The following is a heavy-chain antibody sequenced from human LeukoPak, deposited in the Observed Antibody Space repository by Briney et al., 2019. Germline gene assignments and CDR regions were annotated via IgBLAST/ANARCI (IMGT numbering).Heavy chain of an antibody. J-gene: IGHJ4*02. CDR3: AKERLTTYYYDSSGYYPFDY. D-gene: IGHD3-22*01. Sequence: PPGGSLRLSCAASGFTFSSYEMNWVRQAPGKGLEWVSYISSSGSTIYYADSVKGRFTISRDNSKNTLYLQMNSLRAEDTAVYYCAKERLTTYYYDSSGYYPFDYWGQGTLVTVSS. CDR2: ISSSGSTI. CDR1: GFTFSSYE. V-gene: IGHV3-48*03.